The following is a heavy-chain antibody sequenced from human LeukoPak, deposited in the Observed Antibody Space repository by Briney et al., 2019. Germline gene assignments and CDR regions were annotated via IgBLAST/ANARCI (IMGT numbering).Heavy chain of an antibody. CDR1: GFTVSSNY. CDR3: AREPHYYYGMDV. V-gene: IGHV3-53*01. J-gene: IGHJ6*02. CDR2: IYSGGSI. Sequence: PGGSLRLSCAASGFTVSSNYMSWVRQAPGKGLEWVSVIYSGGSIYYADSVKGRFTISRDNSKNTLYLQMNSLRAEDTAVYYCAREPHYYYGMDVWGQGTTVTVSS.